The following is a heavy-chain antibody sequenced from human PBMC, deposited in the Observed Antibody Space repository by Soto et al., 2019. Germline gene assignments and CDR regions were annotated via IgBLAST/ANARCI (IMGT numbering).Heavy chain of an antibody. CDR1: GSNFNSYA. Sequence: GSLRLSCTASGSNFNSYAMIWVRQAPGKGLEWVSGISGYGDTTYYSASVKGRFTISRDNSQKMLFLQMNSLRAEDTAMYYCAKVPLVLSNAFDLWGQGTKVTVSS. V-gene: IGHV3-23*01. CDR3: AKVPLVLSNAFDL. D-gene: IGHD2-8*02. J-gene: IGHJ3*01. CDR2: ISGYGDTT.